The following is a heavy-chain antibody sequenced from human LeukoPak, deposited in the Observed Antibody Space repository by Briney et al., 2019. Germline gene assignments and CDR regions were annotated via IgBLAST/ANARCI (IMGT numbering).Heavy chain of an antibody. CDR3: ARDSVELERRNWFDP. J-gene: IGHJ5*02. CDR2: INPSGRSA. D-gene: IGHD1-1*01. CDR1: PYTFNKYY. V-gene: IGHV1-46*02. Sequence: GASVTLSCKASPYTFNKYYIHWVRQAPGQGLEWMGVINPSGRSASYAQRFQGRVTMTRDTSASTVYMDLSSLTSDDTAVYYCARDSVELERRNWFDPWGQGTLVTVSS.